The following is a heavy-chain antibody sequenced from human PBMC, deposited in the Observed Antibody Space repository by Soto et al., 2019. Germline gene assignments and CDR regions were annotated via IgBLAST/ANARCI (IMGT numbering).Heavy chain of an antibody. CDR1: GFTFSRYA. CDR3: AKVTAGHDD. Sequence: GGSLRLSCAASGFTFSRYAMSWVRQAPGKGLEWVSAISGSGGSTYYADSVKGRCTISRDNSKNTLYLQMNSLRAEDTAVYCYAKVTAGHDDWGQGTLDTVSS. CDR2: ISGSGGST. D-gene: IGHD3-10*01. J-gene: IGHJ4*02. V-gene: IGHV3-23*01.